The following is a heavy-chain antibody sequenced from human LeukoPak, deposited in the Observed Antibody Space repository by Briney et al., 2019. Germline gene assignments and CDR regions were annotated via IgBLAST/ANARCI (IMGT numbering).Heavy chain of an antibody. CDR1: GGSIGSSSYF. CDR3: ARHGNDDYDILTGSRFDY. J-gene: IGHJ4*02. Sequence: TSETLSLTCTVSGGSIGSSSYFWGWIRQPPGKGLEWIGSIYYSGNTYYNPSLKSRLSISVDTSKKQFSLKLSSVTAADTAEYYCARHGNDDYDILTGSRFDYWGQGTLVTVSS. D-gene: IGHD3-9*01. V-gene: IGHV4-39*01. CDR2: IYYSGNT.